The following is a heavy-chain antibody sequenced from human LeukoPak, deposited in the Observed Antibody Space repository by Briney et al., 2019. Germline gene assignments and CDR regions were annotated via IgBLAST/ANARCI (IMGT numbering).Heavy chain of an antibody. V-gene: IGHV1-3*01. CDR3: ARSGGTSSPIDY. D-gene: IGHD2-2*01. CDR1: GYTFTSYA. Sequence: ASVKVSCKASGYTFTSYAMHWVRQAPGQRLEWMGWINAGNGNTKYSQKFQGRVTITRDTSASTAYMELGSLRSEDTAVYYCARSGGTSSPIDYWGQETLVTVSS. CDR2: INAGNGNT. J-gene: IGHJ4*02.